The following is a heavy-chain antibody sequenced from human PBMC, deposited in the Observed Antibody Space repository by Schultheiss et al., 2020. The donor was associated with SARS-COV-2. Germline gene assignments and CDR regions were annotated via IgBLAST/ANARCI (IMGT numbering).Heavy chain of an antibody. V-gene: IGHV3-74*01. CDR3: ARDDI. CDR2: ISSDGNSA. Sequence: GGSLRLSCAASGFVFSNRDMHWVRQAPGKGLAWVSRISSDGNSASFADFVKGRFTISRDNAKNSLYLQMNDLRAEDTAVYYCARDDIWGQGAMVTVSS. CDR1: GFVFSNRD. J-gene: IGHJ3*02.